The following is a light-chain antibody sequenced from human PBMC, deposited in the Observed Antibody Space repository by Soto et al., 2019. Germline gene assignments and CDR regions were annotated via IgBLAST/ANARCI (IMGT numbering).Light chain of an antibody. J-gene: IGLJ2*01. CDR1: SGYSNYK. CDR2: VGTGGIVG. CDR3: GAEHGCGSNFVYVV. V-gene: IGLV9-49*01. Sequence: QPVLTQPPSASASLGASVTLTCTLSSGYSNYKVDWYQQRPGKGPRFVMRVGTGGIVGSKGDGIPDRFSVLGSGLNRYLTIKNIQEEDESDYHCGAEHGCGSNFVYVVFGGGTKLTVL.